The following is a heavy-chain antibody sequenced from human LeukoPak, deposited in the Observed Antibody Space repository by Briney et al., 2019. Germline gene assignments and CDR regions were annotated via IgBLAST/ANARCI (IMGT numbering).Heavy chain of an antibody. CDR3: ARAGRWLQYIDY. CDR2: INHRGST. V-gene: IGHV4-34*01. CDR1: GGSFSGYY. Sequence: SETLSLTCAVYGGSFSGYYWSWIRQPPGKGLEWIGEINHRGSTNYNPSLKSRVTISVDTSKNQFSLKLSSVTAADTAVYYCARAGRWLQYIDYWGQGTLVTVSS. J-gene: IGHJ4*02. D-gene: IGHD5-24*01.